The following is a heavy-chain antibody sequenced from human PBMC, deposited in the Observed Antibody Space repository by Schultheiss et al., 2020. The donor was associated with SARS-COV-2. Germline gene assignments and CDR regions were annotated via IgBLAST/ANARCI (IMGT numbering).Heavy chain of an antibody. CDR3: ARIGSSSWPETNFDY. V-gene: IGHV2-26*01. CDR2: IFSNDEK. J-gene: IGHJ4*02. D-gene: IGHD6-13*01. Sequence: SGPTLVKPTQTLTLTCTFSGFSLSTSGVGVGWIRQPPGKALEWLAHIFSNDEKSYSTSLKSRLTISKDTSKSQVVLTMTNMDPVDTATYYCARIGSSSWPETNFDYWGQGTLVTVSS. CDR1: GFSLSTSGVG.